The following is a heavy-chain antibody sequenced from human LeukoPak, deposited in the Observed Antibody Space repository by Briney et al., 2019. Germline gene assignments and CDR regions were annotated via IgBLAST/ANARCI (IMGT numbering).Heavy chain of an antibody. V-gene: IGHV3-9*01. CDR3: ARGRDGSQSPIDY. CDR2: ISWSSDDI. D-gene: IGHD5-24*01. CDR1: GFTFDDYA. J-gene: IGHJ4*02. Sequence: PGGSLRLSCAASGFTFDDYAMHWVRQAPGKGLEWVSGISWSSDDIDYADSVKGRFTISRDNAENSLYPQMISLRAEDTAVYYCARGRDGSQSPIDYWGQGTLVTVSS.